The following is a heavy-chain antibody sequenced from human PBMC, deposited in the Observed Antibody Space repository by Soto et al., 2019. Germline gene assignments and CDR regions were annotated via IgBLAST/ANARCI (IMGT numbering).Heavy chain of an antibody. CDR2: IYSGGST. Sequence: EVQLVETGGGLIQPGGSLRLSCAASGFTVSSNYMSWVRQAPGKGLEWVSVIYSGGSTYYADSVKGRFTISRDNSKNTLYLQMNSLRAEDTAVYYCARGTAIPPYYYSGMDVWGQGTTVTVSS. V-gene: IGHV3-53*02. CDR3: ARGTAIPPYYYSGMDV. J-gene: IGHJ6*02. D-gene: IGHD5-18*01. CDR1: GFTVSSNY.